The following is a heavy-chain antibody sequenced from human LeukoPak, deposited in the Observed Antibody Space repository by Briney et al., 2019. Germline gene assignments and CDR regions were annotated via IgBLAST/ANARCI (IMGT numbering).Heavy chain of an antibody. J-gene: IGHJ6*02. CDR2: ISSSSSYI. D-gene: IGHD5-18*01. Sequence: PSEALSLTCTVSGGSISSYYWSWVRQAPGKGLEWVSSISSSSSYIYYADSVKGRFTISRDNAKNSLYLQMNSLRAEDTAVYYCARDHYSYGIDYYYGMDVWGQGTTVTVSS. V-gene: IGHV3-21*01. CDR1: GGSISSYY. CDR3: ARDHYSYGIDYYYGMDV.